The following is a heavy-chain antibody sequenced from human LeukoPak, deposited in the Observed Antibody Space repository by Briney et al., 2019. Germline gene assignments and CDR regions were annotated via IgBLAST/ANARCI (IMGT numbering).Heavy chain of an antibody. J-gene: IGHJ6*02. Sequence: PSETLSLTCTVSGGSISSYYWSWIRQPPGKGLEWIGYIYYSGSTNYNPSLKSRVTISVDTSKNQFSLKLSFVTAADTAVYYCARHGAVAGTYYYYYGMDVWGQGTTVTVSS. CDR3: ARHGAVAGTYYYYYGMDV. V-gene: IGHV4-59*08. CDR1: GGSISSYY. D-gene: IGHD6-19*01. CDR2: IYYSGST.